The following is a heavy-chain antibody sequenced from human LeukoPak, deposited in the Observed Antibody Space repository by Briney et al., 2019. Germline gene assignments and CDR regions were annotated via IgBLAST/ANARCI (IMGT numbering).Heavy chain of an antibody. V-gene: IGHV1-3*01. J-gene: IGHJ4*02. Sequence: ASVNVSCKASGYTFTIYAMHCVCQAPGQRLEWMGWINAGKGNTKYSQTFQGRVTITRDTSPSTAYMELSSRRAEDTAVYYGGRAPASYSGYDSYFVYWGQGTLVTVSS. CDR3: GRAPASYSGYDSYFVY. CDR2: INAGKGNT. D-gene: IGHD5-12*01. CDR1: GYTFTIYA.